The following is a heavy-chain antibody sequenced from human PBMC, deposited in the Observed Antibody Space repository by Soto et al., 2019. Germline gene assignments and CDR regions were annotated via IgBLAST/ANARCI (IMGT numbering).Heavy chain of an antibody. J-gene: IGHJ3*02. CDR1: GYTFTSYA. V-gene: IGHV1-3*01. Sequence: ASVKASCKASGYTFTSYAMHWVRQAPGQRLEWMGWINAGNGNTKYSQTFQGRVSITRDTSASTAYMELSSLRSEDTAVYYCARGAGDCSSASCYEGGHAFDIWGQGTMVTVSS. CDR3: ARGAGDCSSASCYEGGHAFDI. D-gene: IGHD2-2*01. CDR2: INAGNGNT.